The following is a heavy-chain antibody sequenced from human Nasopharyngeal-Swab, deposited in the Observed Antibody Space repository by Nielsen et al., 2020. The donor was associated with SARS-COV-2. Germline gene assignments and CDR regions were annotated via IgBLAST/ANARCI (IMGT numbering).Heavy chain of an antibody. CDR2: INPSGGST. J-gene: IGHJ6*02. V-gene: IGHV1-46*01. CDR3: ARMLRYFDWLSKYGMDV. CDR1: GYTFTSYY. Sequence: ASVKVSCEASGYTFTSYYMHWVRQAPGQGLERMGIINPSGGSTSYAQKFQGRVTMTRDTSTSTVYMELSSLRSEDTAVYYCARMLRYFDWLSKYGMDVWGQGTTVTGLL. D-gene: IGHD3-9*01.